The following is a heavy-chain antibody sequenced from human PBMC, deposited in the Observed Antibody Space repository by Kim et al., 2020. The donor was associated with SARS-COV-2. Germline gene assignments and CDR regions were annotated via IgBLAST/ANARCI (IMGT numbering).Heavy chain of an antibody. V-gene: IGHV4-31*02. CDR2: IYYMGST. Sequence: GKGLGWIGYIYYMGSTYHNPSLKSRVTISVDTSKNQFSLKLSSVTAADTAVYYCARASRGNSGSRGFDYWGQGTLVTVSS. D-gene: IGHD2-21*02. CDR3: ARASRGNSGSRGFDY. J-gene: IGHJ4*02.